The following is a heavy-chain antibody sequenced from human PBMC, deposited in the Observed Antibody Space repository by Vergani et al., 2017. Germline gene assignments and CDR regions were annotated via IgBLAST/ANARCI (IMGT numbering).Heavy chain of an antibody. D-gene: IGHD1-26*01. V-gene: IGHV1-69*09. CDR1: GGTFSSYA. CDR2: IIPILGIA. CDR3: ARAGSGSYYRFCAADY. J-gene: IGHJ4*02. Sequence: QVQLVQSGAEVKKPGSSVKVSCKASGGTFSSYAISWVRQAPGQGLEWMGRIIPILGIANYAQKFQGRVTITADKSTSTAYMELSSLRSEDTAVYYCARAGSGSYYRFCAADYWGQGTLVTVSS.